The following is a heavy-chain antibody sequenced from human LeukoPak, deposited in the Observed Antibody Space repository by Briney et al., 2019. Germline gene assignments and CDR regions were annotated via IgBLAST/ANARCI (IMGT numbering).Heavy chain of an antibody. CDR1: GYTFTSLD. CDR3: ARGVAAGVDF. J-gene: IGHJ4*02. D-gene: IGHD6-13*01. Sequence: APVKVSCKPSGYTFTSLDLNWVRQATGQGPEWMGWMSPNSGIAGYAQKFQGRVTMTRDISISTAYMELSSLTSEDTAVYYCARGVAAGVDFWGQGTLVTVSS. V-gene: IGHV1-8*01. CDR2: MSPNSGIA.